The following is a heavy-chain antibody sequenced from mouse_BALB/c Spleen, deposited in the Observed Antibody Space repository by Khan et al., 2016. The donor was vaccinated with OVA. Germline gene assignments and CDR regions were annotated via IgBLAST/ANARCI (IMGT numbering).Heavy chain of an antibody. CDR2: VNPNNGGT. CDR1: GYSFTLYY. J-gene: IGHJ3*01. V-gene: IGHV1-26*01. Sequence: VQLQQSGPDLVKPGASVNISCKASGYSFTLYYMHWVRQSHGKSLECIGRVNPNNGGTSYNQKFKGKAILTVDKSSTTVYMELRSLTSEDSAVYYCVREYDVFVYWGQGTLVTVSA. CDR3: VREYDVFVY. D-gene: IGHD2-14*01.